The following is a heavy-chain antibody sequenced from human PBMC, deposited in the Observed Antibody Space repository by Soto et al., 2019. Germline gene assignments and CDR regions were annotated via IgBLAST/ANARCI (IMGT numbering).Heavy chain of an antibody. CDR2: IGPESGAT. CDR3: SRGRSGQIVVFY. CDR1: GYTFTGHY. J-gene: IGHJ4*02. D-gene: IGHD1-26*01. V-gene: IGHV1-2*02. Sequence: ASVKVSCKASGYTFTGHYIHWVRQAPEQGPEWMGEIGPESGATRYAEKFQGRVTMTLDTSITTVYMELKNLSPDDTAVYYCSRGRSGQIVVFYWGQGTPVTSPQ.